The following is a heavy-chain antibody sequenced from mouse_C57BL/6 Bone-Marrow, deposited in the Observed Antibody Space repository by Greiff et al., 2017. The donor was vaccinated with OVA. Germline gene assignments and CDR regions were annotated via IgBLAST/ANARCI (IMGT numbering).Heavy chain of an antibody. Sequence: QVQLQQPGAELVKPGASVKLSCKASGYTFTSYWMQWVKQRPGQGLEWIGEIDPSDSYTNYNQKFKGKATWTVDTSSSTADMQLSSLTSEDSAVYYCAREEPPGFAYWGQGTLVTVSA. V-gene: IGHV1-50*01. CDR1: GYTFTSYW. CDR2: IDPSDSYT. CDR3: AREEPPGFAY. J-gene: IGHJ3*01.